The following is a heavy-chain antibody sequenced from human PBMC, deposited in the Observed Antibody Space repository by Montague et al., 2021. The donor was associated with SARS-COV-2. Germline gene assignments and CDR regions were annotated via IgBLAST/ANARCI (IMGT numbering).Heavy chain of an antibody. CDR2: IHYSGT. D-gene: IGHD3-22*01. Sequence: SETLSLTCTVSGGSISDSNYLWGWIRQPPGKGLEWIGDIHYSGTYYNPSLKSRVTISVDTSKNQFSLKLSSVTAADTAVYYCARARTRITMIVVVIDAFDIWGQGTMVTVSS. J-gene: IGHJ3*02. V-gene: IGHV4-39*07. CDR1: GGSISDSNYL. CDR3: ARARTRITMIVVVIDAFDI.